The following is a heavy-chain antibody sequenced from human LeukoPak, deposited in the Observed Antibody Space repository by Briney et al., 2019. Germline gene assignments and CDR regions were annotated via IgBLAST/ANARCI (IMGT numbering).Heavy chain of an antibody. J-gene: IGHJ3*02. CDR1: GFPFSSHG. V-gene: IGHV3-21*01. CDR3: ARDDAFDI. Sequence: GGSLRLSCAGSGFPFSSHGMNWVRQAPGKGLEWVSSISSSSSYIYYADSVKGRFTISRDNAKNSLYLQMNSLRAEDTAVYYCARDDAFDIWGQGTMVTVSS. CDR2: ISSSSSYI.